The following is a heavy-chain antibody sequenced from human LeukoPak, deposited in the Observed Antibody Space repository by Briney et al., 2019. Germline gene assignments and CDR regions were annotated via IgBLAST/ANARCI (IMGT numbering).Heavy chain of an antibody. D-gene: IGHD3-3*01. J-gene: IGHJ4*02. V-gene: IGHV1-2*02. CDR3: ARDLGFLEWSYHFDY. CDR2: INPNSGGT. CDR1: GYTFTGYY. Sequence: GASVKVSCKASGYTFTGYYMHWVRQAPGQGLEWMGWINPNSGGTNYAQKFQGRVTMTRDTSISTAYMELSRLRSDDTAVYYCARDLGFLEWSYHFDYWGQGTLVTVSS.